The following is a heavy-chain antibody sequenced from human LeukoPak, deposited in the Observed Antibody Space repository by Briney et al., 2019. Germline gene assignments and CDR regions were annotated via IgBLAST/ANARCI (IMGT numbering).Heavy chain of an antibody. CDR1: GFTVSSNY. CDR3: AKTLGLPGYFDY. Sequence: GGSLRLSCAASGFTVSSNYMSWVRQAPGKGLEWVSAISGSGGSTYYADSVKGRFTISRDNSKNTLYLQMNSLRAEDTAVYYCAKTLGLPGYFDYWGQGTLVTVSS. D-gene: IGHD3-10*01. J-gene: IGHJ4*02. V-gene: IGHV3-23*01. CDR2: ISGSGGST.